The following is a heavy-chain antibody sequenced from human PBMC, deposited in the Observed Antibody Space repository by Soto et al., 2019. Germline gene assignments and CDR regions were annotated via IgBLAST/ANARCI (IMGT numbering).Heavy chain of an antibody. Sequence: QVQLVESGGGVVQPGRSLRLSCAASGFTFSSYGMHWVRQAPGKGLEWVAVIWYDGSNKYYADSVKGRFTISRDNSKNTLYLQMNSLGGEDTAVYYWARDQLGMGRGVIDDAFDIWGQGTMVTVSS. CDR2: IWYDGSNK. CDR3: ARDQLGMGRGVIDDAFDI. CDR1: GFTFSSYG. J-gene: IGHJ3*02. V-gene: IGHV3-33*01. D-gene: IGHD3-10*01.